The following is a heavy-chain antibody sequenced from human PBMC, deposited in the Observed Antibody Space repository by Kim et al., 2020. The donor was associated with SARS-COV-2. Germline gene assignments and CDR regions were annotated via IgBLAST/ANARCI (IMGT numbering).Heavy chain of an antibody. V-gene: IGHV3-23*01. CDR1: GFTFSSYA. CDR2: ISGSGGST. D-gene: IGHD6-19*01. Sequence: GGSLRLSCAASGFTFSSYAMSWVRQAPGKGLEWVSAISGSGGSTYYADSVKGRFTISRDNSKNTLYLQMNSLRAEDTAVYYCAKDRHSSGWYLGDAFDIWGQGTMVTVSS. J-gene: IGHJ3*02. CDR3: AKDRHSSGWYLGDAFDI.